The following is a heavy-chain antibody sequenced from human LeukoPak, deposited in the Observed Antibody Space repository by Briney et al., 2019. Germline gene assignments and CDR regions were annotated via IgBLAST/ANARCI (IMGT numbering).Heavy chain of an antibody. CDR1: GGSISSSNW. V-gene: IGHV4-4*02. CDR3: ARDRGTQWRGNWFDP. CDR2: MYHSGST. Sequence: SETLSLTCAVSGGSISSSNWWSWVRQPPGKGLEWIGEMYHSGSTNYNPSLKSRVTISVDTSKNQFSLKLSSVTAADTAVYYCARDRGTQWRGNWFDPWGQGTLVTVSS. J-gene: IGHJ5*02. D-gene: IGHD6-19*01.